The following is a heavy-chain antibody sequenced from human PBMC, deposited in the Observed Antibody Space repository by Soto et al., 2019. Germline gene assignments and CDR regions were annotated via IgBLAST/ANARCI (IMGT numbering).Heavy chain of an antibody. J-gene: IGHJ6*02. Sequence: SQTLSLTCAISGDSVSSNTAVWNWIRQSPSRGLEWLGRTYYRSKWYNDYARSVKSRITINPDTSKNQFSLQLNSVTPEDTAVYFCTGVIGGTQSGLDVWGQGTTVTVSS. V-gene: IGHV6-1*01. D-gene: IGHD1-7*01. CDR1: GDSVSSNTAV. CDR2: TYYRSKWYN. CDR3: TGVIGGTQSGLDV.